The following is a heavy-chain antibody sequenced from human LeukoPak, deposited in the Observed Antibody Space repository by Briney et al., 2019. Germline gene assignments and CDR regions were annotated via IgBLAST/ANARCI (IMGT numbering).Heavy chain of an antibody. V-gene: IGHV3-21*01. CDR3: ASGTIVGARGADN. CDR1: GFTFSTCS. Sequence: GSLRLSCAASGFTFSTCSMKWVRQAPGKALEWVSSISGSSYHIYYADSVKGRFTISRDNANNLLYLQMNSLRAEDTAVYYCASGTIVGARGADNWGQGTLVTVSS. D-gene: IGHD1-26*01. CDR2: ISGSSYHI. J-gene: IGHJ4*02.